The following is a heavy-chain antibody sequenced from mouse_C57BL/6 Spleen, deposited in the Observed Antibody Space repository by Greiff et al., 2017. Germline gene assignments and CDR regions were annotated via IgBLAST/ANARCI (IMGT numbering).Heavy chain of an antibody. J-gene: IGHJ4*01. V-gene: IGHV5-9*01. D-gene: IGHD2-2*01. Sequence: EVKLVESGGGLVKPGGSLKLSCAASGFTFSSYTMSWVRQTPAKRLEWVATISGGGGNTYYPDSVKGRFTISRDNAKNTLYLHMSSLRSEDTALYYCARQDEGYDPYAMDYWGQGTSVTVSS. CDR3: ARQDEGYDPYAMDY. CDR2: ISGGGGNT. CDR1: GFTFSSYT.